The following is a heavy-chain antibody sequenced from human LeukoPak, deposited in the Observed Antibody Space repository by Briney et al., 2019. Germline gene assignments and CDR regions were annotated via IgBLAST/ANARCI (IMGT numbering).Heavy chain of an antibody. J-gene: IGHJ4*02. V-gene: IGHV4-39*07. Sequence: SETLSLTCTVSGGSISSSSYSWGWIRQPPGKGLEWIGSIYYSGSTYYNPSLKSRVTISVDTSKNQFSLKLSSVTAADTAVYYCARDRITGTFDYWGQGTLVTVSS. CDR3: ARDRITGTFDY. CDR2: IYYSGST. D-gene: IGHD1-7*01. CDR1: GGSISSSSYS.